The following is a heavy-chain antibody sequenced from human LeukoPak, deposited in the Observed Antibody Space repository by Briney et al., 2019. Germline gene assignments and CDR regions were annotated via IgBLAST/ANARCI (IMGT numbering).Heavy chain of an antibody. CDR1: GGSISGYY. D-gene: IGHD3-16*02. Sequence: SETLSLTCTVSGGSISGYYRSWIRQPAGKGLECIGRNYISGTTNYNPSLKSRVTISVNTSKTQFSLKLTSVTAADTAVYYCAGRMGVWGSYRFYYYYYMDVWGKGTTVTISS. J-gene: IGHJ6*03. CDR2: NYISGTT. V-gene: IGHV4-4*07. CDR3: AGRMGVWGSYRFYYYYYMDV.